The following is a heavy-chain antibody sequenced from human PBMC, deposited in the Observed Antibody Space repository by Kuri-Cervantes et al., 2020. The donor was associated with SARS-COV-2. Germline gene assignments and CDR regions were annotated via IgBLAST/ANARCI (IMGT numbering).Heavy chain of an antibody. Sequence: GESLKISCAASGFTFSSYSMNWVRQAPGKGLEWVSSISSSSSYIYYADPVKGRFTISRDNAKNSLYLQMNSLRAEDTAVYYCARDSDFWSGYYTGIVAFDIWGQGTMVTVSS. J-gene: IGHJ3*02. CDR3: ARDSDFWSGYYTGIVAFDI. D-gene: IGHD3-3*01. CDR2: ISSSSSYI. CDR1: GFTFSSYS. V-gene: IGHV3-21*01.